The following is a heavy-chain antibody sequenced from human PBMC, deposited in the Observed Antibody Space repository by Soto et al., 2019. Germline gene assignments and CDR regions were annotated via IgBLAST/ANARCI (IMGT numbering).Heavy chain of an antibody. CDR2: IYHSGST. D-gene: IGHD3-22*01. V-gene: IGHV4-4*02. Sequence: QVQLQESGPGLVKPSGTLSLTSAVSGGSISSVNWWGWVRQPPGKGLEGIGEIYHSGSTNYNPSLKSRVTISVDKSKNQFSLKLSSVTAADTAVYYCARTNYYDSSGYDYWGQGTLVTVSS. J-gene: IGHJ4*02. CDR3: ARTNYYDSSGYDY. CDR1: GGSISSVNW.